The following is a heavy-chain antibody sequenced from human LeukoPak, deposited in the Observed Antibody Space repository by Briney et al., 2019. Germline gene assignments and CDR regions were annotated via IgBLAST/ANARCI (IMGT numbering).Heavy chain of an antibody. CDR2: TSSDGSNK. CDR3: ARLASSAAFD. D-gene: IGHD2-2*01. J-gene: IGHJ4*02. Sequence: GGSLRLSCAASGFTFSSYAMHWVRQAPGKGLEWVAITSSDGSNKYYADSVKGRFTISRDHSKTTLYLQMNRLRAEDTAVYCCARLASSAAFDWGQGTLVTVSS. V-gene: IGHV3-30*04. CDR1: GFTFSSYA.